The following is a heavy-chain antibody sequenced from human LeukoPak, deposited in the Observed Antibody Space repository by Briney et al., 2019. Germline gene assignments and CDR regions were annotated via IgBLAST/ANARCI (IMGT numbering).Heavy chain of an antibody. CDR3: ARGLVGGTMIVVVKPRSGFDY. Sequence: ASVKVSCKASGYTFTGYYMHWVRQAPGQGLEWMGWINPYSGGTNYAQKFQGRVTMTRDTSISTAYMELSRLRSDDTAVYYCARGLVGGTMIVVVKPRSGFDYWGQGTLVTVSS. CDR2: INPYSGGT. CDR1: GYTFTGYY. J-gene: IGHJ4*02. D-gene: IGHD3-22*01. V-gene: IGHV1-2*02.